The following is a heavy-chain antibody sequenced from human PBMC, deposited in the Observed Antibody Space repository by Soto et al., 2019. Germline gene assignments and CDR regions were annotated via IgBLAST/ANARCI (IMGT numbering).Heavy chain of an antibody. D-gene: IGHD4-17*01. CDR2: ISTYNGNT. Sequence: QVQLVQSGAEVKQPGASVKVSCKASGYTFTNYGFTWVRQAPGQGLEWLGWISTYNGNTKYAQKVQGRLTXTXDTXXXXXXXXXXXXRSDDTALYYCARTTVTASYYYMDVWGKGSTVTVSS. CDR3: ARTTVTASYYYMDV. CDR1: GYTFTNYG. J-gene: IGHJ6*03. V-gene: IGHV1-18*01.